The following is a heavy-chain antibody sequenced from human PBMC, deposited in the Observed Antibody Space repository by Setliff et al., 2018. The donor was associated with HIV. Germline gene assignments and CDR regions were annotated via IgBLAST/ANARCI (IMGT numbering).Heavy chain of an antibody. V-gene: IGHV4-61*09. CDR2: IYTSGST. Sequence: SETLSLTCTVSGGSITNGGYYWSWIRQPAGKGLEWIGHIYTSGSTNFNPSLKSRVTISMDMSKNQFSLKLTSLTAADTAVYYCARGSGTFYDVLTFGPWGQVTLVTV. CDR3: ARGSGTFYDVLTFGP. CDR1: GGSITNGGYY. D-gene: IGHD3-9*01. J-gene: IGHJ4*02.